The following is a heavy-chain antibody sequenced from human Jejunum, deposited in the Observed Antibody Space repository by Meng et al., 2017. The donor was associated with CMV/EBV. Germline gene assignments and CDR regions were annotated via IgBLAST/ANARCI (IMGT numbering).Heavy chain of an antibody. CDR3: ARISRVGATVDF. CDR1: RFSFSNYI. V-gene: IGHV3-64*02. J-gene: IGHJ4*02. D-gene: IGHD1-26*01. Sequence: AASRFSFSNYIMHWVRQAPGKGLEYVSAISSNGGSTYYADSVKDRFTISRDNLKNTLNLQMGSLRADDTAMYYCARISRVGATVDFWGQGTPVTVSS. CDR2: ISSNGGST.